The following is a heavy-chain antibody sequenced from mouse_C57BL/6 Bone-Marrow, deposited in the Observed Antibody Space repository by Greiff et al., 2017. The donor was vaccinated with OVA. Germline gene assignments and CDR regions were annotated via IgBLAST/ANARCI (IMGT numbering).Heavy chain of an antibody. J-gene: IGHJ1*03. Sequence: VQLQESGAELVRPGTSVKMSCKASGYTFTNYWIGWAKQRPGHGLEWIGDIYPGGGYTNYNEKFKGKATLTADKSSSTAYMQFSSLTSEDSAIYYCARYPFYYGSSLYWYFDVWGTGTTVTVSS. V-gene: IGHV1-63*01. D-gene: IGHD1-1*01. CDR2: IYPGGGYT. CDR1: GYTFTNYW. CDR3: ARYPFYYGSSLYWYFDV.